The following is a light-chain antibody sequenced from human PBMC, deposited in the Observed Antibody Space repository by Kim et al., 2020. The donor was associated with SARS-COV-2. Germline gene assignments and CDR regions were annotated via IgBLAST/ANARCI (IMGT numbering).Light chain of an antibody. CDR1: GSLVYSDGDTY. V-gene: IGKV2-30*01. CDR2: KVS. J-gene: IGKJ2*01. Sequence: VVMTQFPLSLSVTLGQPASISCRSSGSLVYSDGDTYLNWFHQSPGQSPRRLIYKVSIRDSGVPDRFSGSESGPDFTLRISTVEAEYVGFYYCMQGRHWPYTFGQGTKLEI. CDR3: MQGRHWPYT.